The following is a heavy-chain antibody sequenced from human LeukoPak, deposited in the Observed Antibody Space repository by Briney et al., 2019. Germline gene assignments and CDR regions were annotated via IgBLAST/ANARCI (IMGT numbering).Heavy chain of an antibody. Sequence: PGGSLRLSCAASGFTFSSAWMNWVRQDPGKGLEWVGRIKSKGSGETTDYAAPVKDRFTISRDDSKNTLYLQMNSLKNEDTAVYYCTWGASWPGLAFHYWGQGTLVTVSS. D-gene: IGHD2-2*01. CDR1: GFTFSSAW. CDR3: TWGASWPGLAFHY. V-gene: IGHV3-15*01. CDR2: IKSKGSGETT. J-gene: IGHJ4*02.